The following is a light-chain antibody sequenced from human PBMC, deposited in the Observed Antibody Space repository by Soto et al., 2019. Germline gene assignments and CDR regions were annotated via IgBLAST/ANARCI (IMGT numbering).Light chain of an antibody. CDR3: SSHAGSNNYV. Sequence: QAVLTQPASVSGSPGQSITISCTGTSSDVGAYYSVSWYQHHPGKAPKLIIYGVTNRPSGVSNRFSGSKSGNTASLTVSGLQAEDEADYYCSSHAGSNNYVFGTGTKLTVL. V-gene: IGLV2-14*01. CDR2: GVT. CDR1: SSDVGAYYS. J-gene: IGLJ1*01.